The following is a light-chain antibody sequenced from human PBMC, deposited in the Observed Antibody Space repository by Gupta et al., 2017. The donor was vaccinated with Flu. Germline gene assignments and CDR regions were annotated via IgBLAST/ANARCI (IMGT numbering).Light chain of an antibody. V-gene: IGKV3-15*01. J-gene: IGKJ1*01. CDR3: QQYYNWPPWT. CDR2: FAS. Sequence: EIVMTQSPATLSVSPGEKVTLSCRASQSANNILAWYQQKPGQAPRLLIYFASTRAPGVPARFSGSGSGTEFTLTISSLESEDFAVYYCQQYYNWPPWTFGQGTKVEVK. CDR1: QSANNI.